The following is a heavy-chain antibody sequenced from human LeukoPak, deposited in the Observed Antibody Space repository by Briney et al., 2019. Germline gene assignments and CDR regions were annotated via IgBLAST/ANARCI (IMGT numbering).Heavy chain of an antibody. CDR3: TRDTPVVAAIGAH. CDR2: IRQDGSEK. Sequence: GGSLRLSCAASGFTFSSHWMSWVRQAPGKGLEWVAHIRQDGSEKYYLDSVKGRFTISRDNAKNPLYLQMNSLRAEDTAVYYCTRDTPVVAAIGAHWGQGTLVTVPS. CDR1: GFTFSSHW. V-gene: IGHV3-7*01. D-gene: IGHD2-15*01. J-gene: IGHJ4*02.